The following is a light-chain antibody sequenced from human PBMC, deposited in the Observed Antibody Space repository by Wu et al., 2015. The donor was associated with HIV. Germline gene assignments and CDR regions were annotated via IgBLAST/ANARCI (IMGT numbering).Light chain of an antibody. CDR3: QQRRNWPLT. CDR1: QTITDSY. Sequence: EVVLTQSPGTLSLFPGERAILSCRSSQTITDSYLAWFQQKPGQAPRLLMYDASNRAKGIPVRFTGSGSGTDFTLTINSLEPEDFAIYYCQQRRNWPLTFGQGTRLEIK. CDR2: DAS. V-gene: IGKV3D-20*02. J-gene: IGKJ5*01.